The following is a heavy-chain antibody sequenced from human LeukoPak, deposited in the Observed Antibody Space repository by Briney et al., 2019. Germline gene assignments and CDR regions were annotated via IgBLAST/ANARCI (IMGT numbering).Heavy chain of an antibody. CDR1: GFTFSSYG. CDR2: IRYDGSNK. V-gene: IGHV3-30*02. J-gene: IGHJ1*01. Sequence: PGGSLRLSCAASGFTFSSYGMHWVRQAPGKGLEWVAFIRYDGSNKYYADSVKGRFTISRDNSKNTLYLQMNSLRAEDTAVYYCANEPVVPAAIIAARPWPPRYFQHWGQGTLVTVSS. CDR3: ANEPVVPAAIIAARPWPPRYFQH. D-gene: IGHD2-2*01.